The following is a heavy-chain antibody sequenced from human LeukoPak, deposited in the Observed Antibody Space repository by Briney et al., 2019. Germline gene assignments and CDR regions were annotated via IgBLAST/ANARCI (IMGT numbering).Heavy chain of an antibody. V-gene: IGHV3-48*03. Sequence: GSLRLSCAASGFTFSSYEMNWVRQAPGKGLEWVSYISSSGNTIYYANSVKGRFIISRDNAKSSLYLQMNSLRAEDTAIYYCARDPTTLTTFALGYFDYWGQGTLVTVSS. CDR3: ARDPTTLTTFALGYFDY. D-gene: IGHD4-11*01. CDR2: ISSSGNTI. CDR1: GFTFSSYE. J-gene: IGHJ4*02.